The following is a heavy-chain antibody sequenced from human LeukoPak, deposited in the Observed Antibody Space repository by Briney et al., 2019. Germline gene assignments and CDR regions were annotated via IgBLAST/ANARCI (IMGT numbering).Heavy chain of an antibody. CDR2: ISSSGSTI. Sequence: WGSLRLSCAASGFTFSDYYMSWIRQAPGKGLEWVSYISSSGSTIYYADSVKGRFTISRDNAKNSLYLQMNSLRADDAAVCYCASEGASGSYTFDYWGQGTLVTVSS. D-gene: IGHD1-26*01. J-gene: IGHJ4*02. CDR3: ASEGASGSYTFDY. CDR1: GFTFSDYY. V-gene: IGHV3-11*04.